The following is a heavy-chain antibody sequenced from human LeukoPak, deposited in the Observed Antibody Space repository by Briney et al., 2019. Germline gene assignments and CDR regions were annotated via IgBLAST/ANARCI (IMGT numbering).Heavy chain of an antibody. CDR2: IYSGGST. CDR1: GFTFSSYA. J-gene: IGHJ4*02. D-gene: IGHD3-9*01. CDR3: AREYYDILTGYYFDY. V-gene: IGHV3-66*01. Sequence: PGGSLRLFCVASGFTFSSYAMSWVRQAPGKGLEWVSVIYSGGSTYYADSVKGRFTISRDNSKNTLYLQMNSLRAEDTAVYYCAREYYDILTGYYFDYWGQGTLVTVSS.